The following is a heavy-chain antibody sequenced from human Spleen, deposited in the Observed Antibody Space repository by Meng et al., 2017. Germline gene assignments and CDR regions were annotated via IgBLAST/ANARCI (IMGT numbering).Heavy chain of an antibody. J-gene: IGHJ4*02. CDR3: ARGPTTMAHDFDY. V-gene: IGHV4-34*01. CDR2: INHSGST. CDR1: GGSFSDYY. D-gene: IGHD4-11*01. Sequence: QVQLQHGGAGLLKPSETLSLTCVVSGGSFSDYYWRWIRQPPGKGLEWIGEINHSGSTNYNPSLESRATISVDTSQNNLSLKLSSVTAADSAVYYCARGPTTMAHDFDYWGQGTLVTVSS.